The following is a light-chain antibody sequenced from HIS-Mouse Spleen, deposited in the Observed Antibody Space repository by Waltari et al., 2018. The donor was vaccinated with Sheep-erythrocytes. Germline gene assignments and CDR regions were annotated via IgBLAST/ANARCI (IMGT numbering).Light chain of an antibody. CDR3: QQFNNYPRT. V-gene: IGKV1D-13*01. Sequence: LQWTQSTSSLSASDGDSVTITFRASQCISSALAWYQHKPEKAPNLLIYDASCLESGVPSRFSGSGSGTDFTLTISSLQPEDFATYYCQQFNNYPRTFGQGTKVEIK. CDR2: DAS. CDR1: QCISSA. J-gene: IGKJ1*01.